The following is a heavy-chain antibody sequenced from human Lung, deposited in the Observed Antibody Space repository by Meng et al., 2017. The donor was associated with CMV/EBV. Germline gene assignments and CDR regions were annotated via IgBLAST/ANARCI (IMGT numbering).Heavy chain of an antibody. D-gene: IGHD2-2*01. Sequence: ASVKVSXKASGYTFTSYDINWVRQAPGQGLEWMGWMNPNSGNTDSAQNFQGRVTMTRNTSISTAYMELSSLRSEDTAVYYCARAVYCIGTTCFFYPMDVWGQGXTVTVSS. CDR3: ARAVYCIGTTCFFYPMDV. CDR2: MNPNSGNT. V-gene: IGHV1-8*01. CDR1: GYTFTSYD. J-gene: IGHJ6*02.